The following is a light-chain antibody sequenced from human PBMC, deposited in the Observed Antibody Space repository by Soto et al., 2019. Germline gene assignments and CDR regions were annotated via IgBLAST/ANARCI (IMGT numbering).Light chain of an antibody. CDR1: QSLGTN. CDR3: QQYNMWPRT. CDR2: GAS. J-gene: IGKJ1*01. V-gene: IGKV3-15*01. Sequence: EIVMRQSPATLSVSPGERATLSCRASQSLGTNLAWFQQKPGQAPRLLIHGASTRATGTPARFSGSGSGTEFTLTISSLQSEVFAVYYCQQYNMWPRTFGQGTKV.